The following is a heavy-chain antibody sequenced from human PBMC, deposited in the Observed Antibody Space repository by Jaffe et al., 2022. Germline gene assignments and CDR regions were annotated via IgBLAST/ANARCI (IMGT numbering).Heavy chain of an antibody. CDR2: INPNSGGT. D-gene: IGHD2-2*01. CDR3: ARFGGHQLLLQNDNWFDP. J-gene: IGHJ5*02. CDR1: GYTFTGYY. V-gene: IGHV1-2*06. Sequence: QVQLVQSGAEVKKPGASVKVSCKASGYTFTGYYMHWVRQAPGQGLEWMGRINPNSGGTNYAQKFQGRVTMTRDTSISTAYMELSRLRSDDTAVYYCARFGGHQLLLQNDNWFDPWGQGTLVTVSS.